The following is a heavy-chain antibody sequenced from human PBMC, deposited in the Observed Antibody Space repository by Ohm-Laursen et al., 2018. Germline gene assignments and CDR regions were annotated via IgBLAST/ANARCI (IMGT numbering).Heavy chain of an antibody. Sequence: GSLRLSCTASGFTFSSYAMSWVRQAPGKGLEWVSAISGSGGSTYYADSVKGRFTISRDNSKDTLYLQMNSLRNEDTAIYYCAKDVGVAFAYDSWGQGTLVTVSS. V-gene: IGHV3-23*01. CDR3: AKDVGVAFAYDS. D-gene: IGHD2-15*01. J-gene: IGHJ4*02. CDR1: GFTFSSYA. CDR2: ISGSGGST.